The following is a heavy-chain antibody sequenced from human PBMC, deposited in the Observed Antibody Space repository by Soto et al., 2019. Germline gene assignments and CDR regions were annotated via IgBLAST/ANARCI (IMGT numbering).Heavy chain of an antibody. D-gene: IGHD3-22*01. J-gene: IGHJ4*02. V-gene: IGHV4-61*01. CDR1: GGSVSSGSYY. Sequence: ASETLSLTCTVSGGSVSSGSYYWSWIRQPPGKGLEGIGYIYYSGSTNYNPSLKSRVTISVDTSKNQFSLKLSSVTAADTAVYYCARLPYYYDSSGYYYGSDYWGQGTLVTVSS. CDR2: IYYSGST. CDR3: ARLPYYYDSSGYYYGSDY.